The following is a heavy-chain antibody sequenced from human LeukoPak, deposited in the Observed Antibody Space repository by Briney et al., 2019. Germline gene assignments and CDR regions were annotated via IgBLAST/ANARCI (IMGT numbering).Heavy chain of an antibody. CDR2: INDDGYT. CDR3: ARIRCGHTDDICYNH. D-gene: IGHD2-2*02. J-gene: IGHJ4*02. CDR1: GVSFIGNY. V-gene: IGHV4-34*01. Sequence: PSETLSLTCGVYGVSFIGNYWSWIRQPPGKRPEWIGEINDDGYTNYNPSFRSRVTISLDTSENHLSLRLTSVTAADTAVYYCARIRCGHTDDICYNHWGQGTLVTVSS.